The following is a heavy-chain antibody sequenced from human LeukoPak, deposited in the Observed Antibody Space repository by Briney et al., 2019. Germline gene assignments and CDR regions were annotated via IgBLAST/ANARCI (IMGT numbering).Heavy chain of an antibody. CDR3: AKPEMIVVVIALPDY. D-gene: IGHD3-22*01. CDR1: GFTFSSYA. V-gene: IGHV3-23*01. Sequence: GGSLRLSCAASGFTFSSYAMSWVRQAPGKGLEWVSAISGSGGSTYYADSVKGRFAISRDNSKNTLYLQMNSLRAEDTAVYYCAKPEMIVVVIALPDYWGQGTLVTVSS. J-gene: IGHJ4*02. CDR2: ISGSGGST.